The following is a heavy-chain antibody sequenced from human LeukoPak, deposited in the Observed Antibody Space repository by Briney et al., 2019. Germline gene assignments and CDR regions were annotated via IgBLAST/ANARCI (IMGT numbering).Heavy chain of an antibody. CDR1: GFTFSSFS. CDR2: ISSSGTII. J-gene: IGHJ4*02. Sequence: QSGGSLRLSCAASGFTFSSFSMNWVRQAPGKGLEWVSYISSSGTIIYYADSVKGRFTISRDNSKNTLYLQMNSLRAEDTAVYYCAKDSAKGIAAAGSDYWGQGTLVTVSS. V-gene: IGHV3-48*01. D-gene: IGHD6-13*01. CDR3: AKDSAKGIAAAGSDY.